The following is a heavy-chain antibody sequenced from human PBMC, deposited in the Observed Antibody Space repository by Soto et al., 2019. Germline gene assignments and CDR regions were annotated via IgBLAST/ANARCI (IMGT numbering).Heavy chain of an antibody. J-gene: IGHJ6*02. Sequence: SVKVSCKASGGTFSSYAISWVRQAPGQGLEWMGGIIPIFGTANYAQKFQGRVTITADESTSTAYMELSSLRSEDTAVYYCARYPRREFAYYYYYGMDVWGQGTSVTVSS. CDR3: ARYPRREFAYYYYYGMDV. CDR2: IIPIFGTA. D-gene: IGHD3-10*01. CDR1: GGTFSSYA. V-gene: IGHV1-69*13.